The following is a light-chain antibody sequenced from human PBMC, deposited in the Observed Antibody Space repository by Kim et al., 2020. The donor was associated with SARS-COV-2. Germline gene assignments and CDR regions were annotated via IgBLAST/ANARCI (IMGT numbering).Light chain of an antibody. Sequence: TASEGNRVTVTCRASQSISSWLAWYHQKPGKAPKLLIYKASSLESGVPSGFSGSGSGTEFTLTISSLQAEDFATYFCQQYYSDWTFGQGTKVDIK. CDR2: KAS. CDR3: QQYYSDWT. CDR1: QSISSW. J-gene: IGKJ1*01. V-gene: IGKV1-5*03.